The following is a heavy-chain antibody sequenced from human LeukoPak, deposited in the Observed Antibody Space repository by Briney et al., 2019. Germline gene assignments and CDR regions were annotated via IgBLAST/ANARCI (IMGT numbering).Heavy chain of an antibody. CDR2: IYHSGST. Sequence: PSETLSLTCTVSGGSISTSSYNWGWIRQPPGKGLEWIGEIYHSGSTNYNPSLKSRVTISVDKSKNQFSLKLSSVTAADTAVYYCARGNLVGATVPYNWFDPWGQGTLVTVSS. D-gene: IGHD1-26*01. V-gene: IGHV4-39*07. J-gene: IGHJ5*02. CDR3: ARGNLVGATVPYNWFDP. CDR1: GGSISTSSYN.